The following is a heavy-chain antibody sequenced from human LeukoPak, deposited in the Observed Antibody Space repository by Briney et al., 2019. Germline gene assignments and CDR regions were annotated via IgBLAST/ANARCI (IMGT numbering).Heavy chain of an antibody. J-gene: IGHJ6*02. Sequence: GGSLRLSCAASGFTFSSYWMSWVRQAPGKGLEWVANIKQDGSEKYYVDSVKGRFTISRDNAKNSRYLQMNSLRAEDTAVYYCARDQGVVPAAIHRGYYYYGMDVWGQGTTVTVSS. CDR1: GFTFSSYW. CDR2: IKQDGSEK. V-gene: IGHV3-7*01. D-gene: IGHD2-2*01. CDR3: ARDQGVVPAAIHRGYYYYGMDV.